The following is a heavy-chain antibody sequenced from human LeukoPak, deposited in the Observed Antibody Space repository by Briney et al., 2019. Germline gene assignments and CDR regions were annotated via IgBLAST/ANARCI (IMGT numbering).Heavy chain of an antibody. Sequence: HPGGSLRLSCAASGFTFSRHGMHWVRQAPGKGLEWVAFIRYDGSDKYYADSVKGRFTISRDNSESTLYLQMNGLRAEDTAVYYCATLSYGSGRRFDYWGQGTLVTVSS. CDR1: GFTFSRHG. V-gene: IGHV3-30*02. CDR3: ATLSYGSGRRFDY. CDR2: IRYDGSDK. D-gene: IGHD3-10*01. J-gene: IGHJ4*02.